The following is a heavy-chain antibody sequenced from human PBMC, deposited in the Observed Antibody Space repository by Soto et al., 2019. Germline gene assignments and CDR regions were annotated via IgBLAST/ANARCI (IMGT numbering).Heavy chain of an antibody. V-gene: IGHV3-72*01. J-gene: IGHJ4*02. CDR1: GFTFSDHF. CDR3: ARGQRESGTYYHDY. D-gene: IGHD1-26*01. CDR2: IRSEANGYTT. Sequence: TGGSLRLSCAASGFTFSDHFMDWVRQAPGKGLEWVGRIRSEANGYTTEYAASVKGRFTVSRDDSKNSLYLQMNSLKTEDTAVYYCARGQRESGTYYHDYWGQGTQVTVSS.